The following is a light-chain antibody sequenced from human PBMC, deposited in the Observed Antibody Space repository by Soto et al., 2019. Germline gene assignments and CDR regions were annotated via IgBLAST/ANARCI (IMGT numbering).Light chain of an antibody. CDR2: DAS. J-gene: IGKJ1*01. Sequence: EIVLTQSPATLSLSPGERAALSCRASQSVSSYLAWYQQKPGQAPRLLIYDASNRATGIPARFSGSGSGTDFTLTISSLEPEDFAVYYSQQRRSWPRTFGQGT. CDR3: QQRRSWPRT. V-gene: IGKV3-11*01. CDR1: QSVSSY.